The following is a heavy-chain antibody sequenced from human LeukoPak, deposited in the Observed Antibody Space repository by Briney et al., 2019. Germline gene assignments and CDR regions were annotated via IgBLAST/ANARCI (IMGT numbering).Heavy chain of an antibody. CDR3: SGDDREYSTSGLGV. V-gene: IGHV3-23*01. CDR1: GFSFSSEA. J-gene: IGHJ6*04. D-gene: IGHD2-21*01. CDR2: ISPAGGTT. Sequence: GGSLRLSCAVSGFSFSSEAMGWVRQLPGGGLEWVSTISPAGGTTYYAESMKGRFTISRDNAKNSLYLQMNSLRAEDTAVYYCSGDDREYSTSGLGVWGKGTTVIVSP.